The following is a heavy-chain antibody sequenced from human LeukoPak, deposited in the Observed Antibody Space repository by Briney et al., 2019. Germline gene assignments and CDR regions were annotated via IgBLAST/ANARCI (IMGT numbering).Heavy chain of an antibody. CDR3: ANTHHRDR. D-gene: IGHD1/OR15-1a*01. J-gene: IGHJ4*02. V-gene: IGHV3-74*01. CDR1: GFSFSSYW. Sequence: PGGSLRLSCAASGFSFSSYWMHWVRQAPGKGLVWVSRLNTDGSSTNYADSVKGRFTISRDNSKNTLHLQMNSLRAEDTAVYYCANTHHRDRWGQGTLVIVSS. CDR2: LNTDGSST.